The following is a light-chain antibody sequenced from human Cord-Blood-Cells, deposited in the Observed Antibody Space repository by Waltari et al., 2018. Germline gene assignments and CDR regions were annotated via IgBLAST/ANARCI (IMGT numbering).Light chain of an antibody. J-gene: IGLJ1*01. Sequence: QSALTQPASVSGSPGQSITISCTGTSSDVGGYNYVSWYQQHPGKAPKLMIYDVSHRHQGVSNRFCGSKSGNPASLTISGLQAEDEADYYSSSYTSSSTYVFGTGTKVTVL. CDR3: SSYTSSSTYV. V-gene: IGLV2-14*03. CDR1: SSDVGGYNY. CDR2: DVS.